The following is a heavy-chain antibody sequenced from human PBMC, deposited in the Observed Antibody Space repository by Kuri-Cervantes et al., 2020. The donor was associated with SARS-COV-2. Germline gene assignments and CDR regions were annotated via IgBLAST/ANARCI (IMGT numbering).Heavy chain of an antibody. D-gene: IGHD3-3*01. CDR2: IYYSGST. CDR1: GGSISSSSYY. CDR3: ARVGYDFWSGPNWFDP. Sequence: GSLRLSCTVSGGSISSSSYYWGWIRQPPGKGLEWIGSIYYSGSTYYNPSLKCRVTISVDTSKNQFSLKLSSVTAADTAVYYCARVGYDFWSGPNWFDPWGQGTLVTVSS. J-gene: IGHJ5*02. V-gene: IGHV4-39*07.